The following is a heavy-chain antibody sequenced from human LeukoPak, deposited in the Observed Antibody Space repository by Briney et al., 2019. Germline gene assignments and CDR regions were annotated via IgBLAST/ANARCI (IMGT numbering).Heavy chain of an antibody. J-gene: IGHJ6*03. V-gene: IGHV3-23*01. CDR1: GFTFSSYA. CDR2: ISGSGGST. CDR3: AKAPGLVLYYYYYMDV. D-gene: IGHD6-19*01. Sequence: GGSLRLSCAASGFTFSSYAVSWVRQAPGKGLEWVSAISGSGGSTYYADSVKGRFTISRDNSKNTLYLQMNSLRAEDTAVYYCAKAPGLVLYYYYYMDVWGKGTTVTVSS.